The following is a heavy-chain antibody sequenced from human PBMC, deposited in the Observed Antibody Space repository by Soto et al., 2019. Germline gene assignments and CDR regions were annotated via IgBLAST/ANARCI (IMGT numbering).Heavy chain of an antibody. J-gene: IGHJ3*02. CDR3: VRENYSDYDVDAFDI. CDR1: GFNFLRYA. Sequence: PGGSLRLSCAASGFNFLRYAIHWVRQAPGKGLDWVAVISSEGVVTYYADSVKGRFTLSRDNSRATVFLQMNSLRADDTAVYYCVRENYSDYDVDAFDIWGRGTMVTVSS. V-gene: IGHV3-30-3*01. CDR2: ISSEGVVT. D-gene: IGHD4-17*01.